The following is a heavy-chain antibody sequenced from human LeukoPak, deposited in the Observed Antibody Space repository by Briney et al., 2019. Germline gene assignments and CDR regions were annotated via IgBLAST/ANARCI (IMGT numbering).Heavy chain of an antibody. D-gene: IGHD6-13*01. V-gene: IGHV1-69*13. CDR1: EYTFTSYY. J-gene: IGHJ3*02. CDR2: IIPIFGTA. Sequence: GASVKVSCKASEYTFTSYYMHWVRQAPGQGLEWMGGIIPIFGTANYAQRFQDRVTITADESTSTAYMELSSLSSEDTAVYYCAKDPTHSSSWYYAFDIWGQGTMVTVSS. CDR3: AKDPTHSSSWYYAFDI.